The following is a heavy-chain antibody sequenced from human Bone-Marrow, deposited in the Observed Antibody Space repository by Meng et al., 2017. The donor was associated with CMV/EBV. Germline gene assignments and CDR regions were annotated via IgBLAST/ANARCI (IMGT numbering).Heavy chain of an antibody. CDR3: ARGGSGSRYYYYGMDV. D-gene: IGHD3-10*01. CDR1: GGSISSYY. V-gene: IGHV4-59*01. Sequence: SETLSLTCTVSGGSISSYYWSWIRQPPGKGLEWIWYIYYSGSTNYNPSLKSRVTISVDTSKNQFSLKLSSVTAADTAVYYCARGGSGSRYYYYGMDVWGQGTTVTVSS. CDR2: IYYSGST. J-gene: IGHJ6*02.